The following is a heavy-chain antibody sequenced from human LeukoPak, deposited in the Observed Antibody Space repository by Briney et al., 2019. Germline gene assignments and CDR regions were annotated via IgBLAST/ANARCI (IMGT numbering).Heavy chain of an antibody. D-gene: IGHD3-10*01. J-gene: IGHJ4*02. Sequence: GSLRLSCAASGFNFSTHGMHWVRQAPGKGLEWVAFIRFDGSNEYYADSVKGRFTISRDKSKNTLYLQMNSLRVEDTAVYYCARDYYYYDSGSYYSNIANWGQGTLVTVSS. CDR2: IRFDGSNE. V-gene: IGHV3-30*02. CDR1: GFNFSTHG. CDR3: ARDYYYYDSGSYYSNIAN.